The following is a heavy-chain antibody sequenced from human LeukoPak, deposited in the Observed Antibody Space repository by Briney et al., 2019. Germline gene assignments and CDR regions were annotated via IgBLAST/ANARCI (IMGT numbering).Heavy chain of an antibody. J-gene: IGHJ4*02. V-gene: IGHV4-4*07. D-gene: IGHD5-12*01. CDR2: IYNTGST. CDR3: ARGDDYKSTLFDY. Sequence: SETLSLTYTVSGGSIGNYFWSWIRQPAGRGLEWIGRIYNTGSTDYNPSLKSRVTISIDTSKNQFSLKLTSATAADTAIYYCARGDDYKSTLFDYWGQGTLVTVSS. CDR1: GGSIGNYF.